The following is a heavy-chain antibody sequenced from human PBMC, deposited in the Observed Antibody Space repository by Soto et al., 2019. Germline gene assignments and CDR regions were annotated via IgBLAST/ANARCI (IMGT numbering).Heavy chain of an antibody. J-gene: IGHJ6*02. V-gene: IGHV3-30*03. Sequence: QLQLVESGGGVVQPGRSLRLSCEASGFIFSSYGMHWVRQAPGKGLEWVAVISHDGNNEYYADSLKGRFTISRDNSKNTLFLQRNSLRVEDTAVYYCSTVSTRPDYDDGMAVWRQGTTVTVS. D-gene: IGHD6-6*01. CDR2: ISHDGNNE. CDR3: STVSTRPDYDDGMAV. CDR1: GFIFSSYG.